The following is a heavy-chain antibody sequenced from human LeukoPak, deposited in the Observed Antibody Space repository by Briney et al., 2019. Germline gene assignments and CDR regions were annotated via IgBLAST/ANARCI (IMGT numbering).Heavy chain of an antibody. J-gene: IGHJ4*02. CDR2: INHSGST. D-gene: IGHD6-13*01. V-gene: IGHV4-34*01. Sequence: SSETLSLTCAVHGGSFSGYYWSWIRQPPGKGLEWIGEINHSGSTNYNPSLKSRVTISVDTSKNQFSLKPSSVTAADTAVYYCARGPGSSWYFGKFDYWGQGTLVTVSS. CDR1: GGSFSGYY. CDR3: ARGPGSSWYFGKFDY.